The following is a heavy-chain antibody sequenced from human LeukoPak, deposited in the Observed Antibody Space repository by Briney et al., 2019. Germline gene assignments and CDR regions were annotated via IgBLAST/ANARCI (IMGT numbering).Heavy chain of an antibody. CDR3: ARDSSDFWSGYSPGAFDI. Sequence: PGGSLRLSCAASGFTFSSYEMNWVRQAPGKGLEWVANIKQDGSENYYVDSVKGRFTISRDNAKNSLYLQMNSLRAEDTAVYYCARDSSDFWSGYSPGAFDIWGQGTMVTVSS. CDR2: IKQDGSEN. CDR1: GFTFSSYE. D-gene: IGHD3-3*01. V-gene: IGHV3-7*01. J-gene: IGHJ3*02.